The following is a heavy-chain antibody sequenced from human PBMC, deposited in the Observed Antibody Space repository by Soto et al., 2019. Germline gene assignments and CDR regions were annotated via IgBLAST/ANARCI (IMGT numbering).Heavy chain of an antibody. CDR3: AKDREPAATFDY. J-gene: IGHJ4*02. CDR1: GFTFSSYG. V-gene: IGHV3-30*18. Sequence: GVSLKLSFSASGFTFSSYGMHWVRQAPGKGLEWVAVISYDGSNKYYADSVKGRFTISRDNSKNTLYLQMNSLRAEDTAVYYCAKDREPAATFDYWGQGTLVTVFS. D-gene: IGHD2-2*01. CDR2: ISYDGSNK.